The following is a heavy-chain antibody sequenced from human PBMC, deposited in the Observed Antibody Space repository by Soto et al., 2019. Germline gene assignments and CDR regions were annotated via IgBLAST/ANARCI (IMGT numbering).Heavy chain of an antibody. D-gene: IGHD1-26*01. J-gene: IGHJ4*02. CDR2: IYYSGST. V-gene: IGHV4-30-4*01. CDR3: ARAPVTFSAGELKVGAFFDY. CDR1: GGSISSGDYY. Sequence: SETLSLTCTVSGGSISSGDYYWSWIRQPPGKGLEWIGYIYYSGSTYYNPSLKSRVTISVDTSKNQFSLKLSSVTAADTAVYYCARAPVTFSAGELKVGAFFDYWGQGTLVTVSS.